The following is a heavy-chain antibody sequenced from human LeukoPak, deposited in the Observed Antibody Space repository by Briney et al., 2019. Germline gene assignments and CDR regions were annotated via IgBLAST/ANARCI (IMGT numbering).Heavy chain of an antibody. CDR1: GYTFTGYY. Sequence: GASVKVSCKASGYTFTGYYMHWVRQAPRQGLEWMGWINPNSGGTNYAQKFQGRVTMTRDTSISTAYMELSRLRSDDTAVYYCARVQNIGYDLQVDYSGQGTLVTVSS. V-gene: IGHV1-2*02. CDR3: ARVQNIGYDLQVDY. J-gene: IGHJ4*02. D-gene: IGHD5-12*01. CDR2: INPNSGGT.